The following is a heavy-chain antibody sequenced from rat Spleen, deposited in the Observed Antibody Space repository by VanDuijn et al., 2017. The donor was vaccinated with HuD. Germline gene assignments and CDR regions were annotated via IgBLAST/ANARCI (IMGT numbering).Heavy chain of an antibody. CDR1: GFTFSDYN. Sequence: EVQLVESGGGLEQPGGSLKLSCAASGFTFSDYNMAWVRQAPKKGLEWVATIIYDGSRTYYRDSVKGRFTISRDNAKRTLYLQMDSLRSEETATYYCTTPRDTAGIPPWGQGVMVTVSS. CDR2: IIYDGSRT. CDR3: TTPRDTAGIPP. D-gene: IGHD1-9*01. V-gene: IGHV5S10*01. J-gene: IGHJ2*01.